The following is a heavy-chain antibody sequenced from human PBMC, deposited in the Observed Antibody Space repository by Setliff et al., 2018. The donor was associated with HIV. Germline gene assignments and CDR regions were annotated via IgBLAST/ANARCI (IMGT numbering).Heavy chain of an antibody. CDR2: VQNDEST. CDR3: ARLQFLKSWFDP. D-gene: IGHD3-3*01. Sequence: SETLSLTCTISGTSISSGGYCWSWIRQHPGKGLEWIGYVQNDESTYSNPSLRSRVIISIDTSMNQFSLKLRFVTAADTAIYYCARLQFLKSWFDPWGQGTLVTV. CDR1: GTSISSGGYC. J-gene: IGHJ5*02. V-gene: IGHV4-31*03.